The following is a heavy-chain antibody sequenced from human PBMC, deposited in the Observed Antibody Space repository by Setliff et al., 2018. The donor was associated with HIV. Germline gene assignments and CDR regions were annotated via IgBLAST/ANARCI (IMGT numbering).Heavy chain of an antibody. CDR2: ISSSSSSR. CDR3: ARTWGDYSDYIFDY. CDR1: RFTFSIYR. Sequence: PGGSLRLSCAASRFTFSIYRMNWVRTAPGQGLEWVASISSSSSSRNYADSVKGRFTRSRDNAKNSLYLQMHSLRAEDTAVYYCARTWGDYSDYIFDYWGQGTLVTVSS. D-gene: IGHD4-17*01. J-gene: IGHJ4*02. V-gene: IGHV3-21*04.